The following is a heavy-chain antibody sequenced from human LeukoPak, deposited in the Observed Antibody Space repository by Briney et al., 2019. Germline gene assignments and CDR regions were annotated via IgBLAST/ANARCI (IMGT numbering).Heavy chain of an antibody. CDR3: ARNWFDP. V-gene: IGHV3-53*05. Sequence: PGGSLRLSCTASGFPFIEYSMNWVRQVPGKGLEWVSVIYSGGSTYYADSVKGRFTISRDKSKNTVYLQMNSLRFEDTAMYYCARNWFDPWGQGTLVTVSS. CDR1: GFPFIEYS. J-gene: IGHJ5*02. CDR2: IYSGGST.